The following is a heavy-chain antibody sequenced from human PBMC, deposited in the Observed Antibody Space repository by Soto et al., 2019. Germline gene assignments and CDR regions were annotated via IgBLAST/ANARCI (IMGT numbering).Heavy chain of an antibody. J-gene: IGHJ4*02. D-gene: IGHD6-13*01. CDR3: VTYSSSWKHQNLDY. V-gene: IGHV3-11*01. CDR2: ISSSGSTI. CDR1: GFTFSDYY. Sequence: GGSLRLSCAASGFTFSDYYMSWIRQAPGKGLEWVSYISSSGSTIYYADSVKGRFTISRDNAKNSLYLQMNSLRAEDTAVYYCVTYSSSWKHQNLDYWGQGTLVTVSS.